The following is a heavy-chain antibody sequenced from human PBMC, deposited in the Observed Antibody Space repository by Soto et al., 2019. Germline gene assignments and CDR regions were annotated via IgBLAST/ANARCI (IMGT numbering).Heavy chain of an antibody. CDR3: ATEYGDYVGGRFDY. CDR2: FDPEDGET. V-gene: IGHV1-24*01. CDR1: GYTLTELS. D-gene: IGHD4-17*01. Sequence: ASVKGSCKVSGYTLTELSMHWVRQAPGKGLEWMGGFDPEDGETIYAQKFRGRVTMTEDTSTETAYMELSSLRSEDTAVYYCATEYGDYVGGRFDYWGQGTLVTVSS. J-gene: IGHJ4*02.